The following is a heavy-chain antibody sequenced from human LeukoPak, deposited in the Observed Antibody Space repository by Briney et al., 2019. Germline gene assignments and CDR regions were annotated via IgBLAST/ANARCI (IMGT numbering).Heavy chain of an antibody. D-gene: IGHD1-1*01. CDR2: IYSGGST. J-gene: IGHJ4*02. CDR1: GFTVSSNY. CDR3: AKTGNPATGDY. Sequence: PGGSLRLSCAASGFTVSSNYMSWVRQAPGKGLEWVSVIYSGGSTYYVDSVKGRFTISRDNSKNTLFLQMNSLRAEDTAVYYCAKTGNPATGDYWGQGTLVTVSS. V-gene: IGHV3-53*01.